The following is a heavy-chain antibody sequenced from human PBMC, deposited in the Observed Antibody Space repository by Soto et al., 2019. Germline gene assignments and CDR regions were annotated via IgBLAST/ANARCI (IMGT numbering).Heavy chain of an antibody. CDR1: GFTFSSYS. CDR2: ISSSSSYI. Sequence: GGSLRLSCAASGFTFSSYSMNWVRQAPGKGLEWVSSISSSSSYIYYADSVKGRFTISRDNAKNSLYLQMNSLRAEDTAVYYCARDITGTTKNTYFDYWGQGTLVTVSS. D-gene: IGHD1-7*01. J-gene: IGHJ4*02. V-gene: IGHV3-21*01. CDR3: ARDITGTTKNTYFDY.